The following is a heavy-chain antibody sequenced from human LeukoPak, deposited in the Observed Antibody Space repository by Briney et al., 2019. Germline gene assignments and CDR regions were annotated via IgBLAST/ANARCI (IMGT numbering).Heavy chain of an antibody. V-gene: IGHV3-23*01. CDR3: AKNRGGTSKYYMDV. CDR1: GFTFNNYA. D-gene: IGHD4-23*01. CDR2: VSGSGGAT. Sequence: GGSLRLSCAASGFTFNNYAMSWVRQAPGMGLEWLSYVSGSGGATYYAASVKGRFTISRDNSKNTVYLQMGSLRAEDTAVYYCAKNRGGTSKYYMDVWGNGTTVTVSS. J-gene: IGHJ6*03.